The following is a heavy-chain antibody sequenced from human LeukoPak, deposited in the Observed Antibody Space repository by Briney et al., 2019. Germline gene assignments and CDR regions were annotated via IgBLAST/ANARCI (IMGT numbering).Heavy chain of an antibody. CDR1: GFTFSSYA. J-gene: IGHJ5*02. CDR2: ISGSGGST. D-gene: IGHD3-10*01. CDR3: ARDRSQEFDP. Sequence: GGSLRLSCAASGFTFSSYAMTWIRQAPGKGLEWVSSISGSGGSTDYADSVKGRFSISRDNSKNTLYLQMNRLRADDTAVYYCARDRSQEFDPWGQGTLVTVSS. V-gene: IGHV3-23*01.